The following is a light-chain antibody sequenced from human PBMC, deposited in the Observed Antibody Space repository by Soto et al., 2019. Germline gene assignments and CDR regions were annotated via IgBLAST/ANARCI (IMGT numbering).Light chain of an antibody. CDR1: SSDVGSYDY. CDR3: SLYRSTNTKI. CDR2: DVS. V-gene: IGLV2-14*03. Sequence: QSALTQPASVSGSPGQSITISCTGTSSDVGSYDYVSWYQQHPGKAPKLMIYDVSNRPSGVSDRFSGSKSGNTASLTISGLQADDEADYYCSLYRSTNTKIFGGGTKLTVL. J-gene: IGLJ2*01.